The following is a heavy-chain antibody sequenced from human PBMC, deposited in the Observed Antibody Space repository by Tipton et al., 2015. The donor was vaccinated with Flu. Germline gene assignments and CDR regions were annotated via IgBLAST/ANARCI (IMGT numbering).Heavy chain of an antibody. J-gene: IGHJ4*02. Sequence: LRLSCTVSGGSISSYYWSWIRQPPGKGLEWIGSIYHSGSTYYNPSLKSRVTISVDTSKNQFSLKLSSVTAADTAVYYCARDPPWYSRGPEYYFDYWGQGTLVTVSS. CDR3: ARDPPWYSRGPEYYFDY. V-gene: IGHV4-38-2*02. D-gene: IGHD6-19*01. CDR1: GGSISSYY. CDR2: IYHSGST.